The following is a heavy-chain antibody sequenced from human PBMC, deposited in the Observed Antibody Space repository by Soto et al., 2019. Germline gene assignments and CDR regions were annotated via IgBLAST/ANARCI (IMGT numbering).Heavy chain of an antibody. D-gene: IGHD4-17*01. CDR3: ARDGGYGDYYFDY. CDR1: GFTFSSYG. CDR2: IWYDGSNK. V-gene: IGHV3-33*01. J-gene: IGHJ4*02. Sequence: GGSLRISCAASGFTFSSYGMHWVRQAPGKGLEWVAVIWYDGSNKYYADSVKGRFTISRDNSKNTLYLQMNSLRAEDTAVYYCARDGGYGDYYFDYWGQGTLVTVSS.